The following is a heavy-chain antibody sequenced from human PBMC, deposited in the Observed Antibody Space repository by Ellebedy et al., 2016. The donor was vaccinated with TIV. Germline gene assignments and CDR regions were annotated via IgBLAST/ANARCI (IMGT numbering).Heavy chain of an antibody. Sequence: GGSLRLSXKGSGYSFTTYWIGWVRQMPGKGLEWMGLIHPDDSDTRYSPSFQGQVTISVDKSISTAYLQWSTLKASDTAIYYCARHGHCSINSCSRFYYMDVWGEGTTVTVSS. CDR3: ARHGHCSINSCSRFYYMDV. CDR2: IHPDDSDT. D-gene: IGHD2-2*01. J-gene: IGHJ6*03. V-gene: IGHV5-51*01. CDR1: GYSFTTYW.